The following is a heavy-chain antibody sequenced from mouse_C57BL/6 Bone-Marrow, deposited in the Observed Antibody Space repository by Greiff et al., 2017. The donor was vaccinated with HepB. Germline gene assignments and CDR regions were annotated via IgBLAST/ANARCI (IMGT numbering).Heavy chain of an antibody. CDR1: GYTFTSYW. CDR2: IDPSDSYT. V-gene: IGHV1-59*01. Sequence: QVQLQQPGAELVRPGTSVKLSCKASGYTFTSYWMHWVKQRPGQGLEWIGVIDPSDSYTNYNQKFKGKATLTVDTSSSTAYMQLSSLTSEDSAVYYCARRDSAFWGQGTTLTVSS. J-gene: IGHJ2*01. CDR3: ARRDSAF.